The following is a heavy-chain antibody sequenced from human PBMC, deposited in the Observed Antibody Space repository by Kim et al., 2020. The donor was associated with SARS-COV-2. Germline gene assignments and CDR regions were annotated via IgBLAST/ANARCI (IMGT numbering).Heavy chain of an antibody. D-gene: IGHD3-9*01. CDR2: IFYSGTT. CDR1: GASISSGTYY. Sequence: SETLSLTCTVSGASISSGTYYWGWIRQSPGKGLEWIGSIFYSGTTYYNPSLKSRVTISSDTSKNQFSLKLSSVTAADTAVYYCVRHDYDILTGYTVNWFESWGQGTLVTVSS. J-gene: IGHJ5*01. CDR3: VRHDYDILTGYTVNWFES. V-gene: IGHV4-39*01.